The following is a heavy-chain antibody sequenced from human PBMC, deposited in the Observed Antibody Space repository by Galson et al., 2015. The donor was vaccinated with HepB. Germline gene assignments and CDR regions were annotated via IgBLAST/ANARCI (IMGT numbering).Heavy chain of an antibody. CDR2: IWYDGSNK. D-gene: IGHD6-6*01. Sequence: SLRLSCAASGFTFSSYGMHWVRQAPGKGLEWVAVIWYDGSNKYYADSVKGRFTISRDNSKNTLYLQMNSLRAEDTAVYYCAREAGEYSSSFWFDPWGQGTLVTVSS. CDR3: AREAGEYSSSFWFDP. V-gene: IGHV3-33*01. CDR1: GFTFSSYG. J-gene: IGHJ5*02.